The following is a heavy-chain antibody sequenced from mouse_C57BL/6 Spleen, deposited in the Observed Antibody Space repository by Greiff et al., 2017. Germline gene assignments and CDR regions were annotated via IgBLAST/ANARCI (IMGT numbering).Heavy chain of an antibody. CDR1: GFNIKDDY. CDR2: IDPENGDT. J-gene: IGHJ2*01. D-gene: IGHD1-1*01. Sequence: VQLQQSGAELVRPGASVKLSCTASGFNIKDDYMHWVKQRPEQGLEWIGWIDPENGDTEYASKFQGKATITADTSSNTAYLQLSSLTSEDTAVYYCTTRHYGISYYFDYWGQGTTLTVSS. V-gene: IGHV14-4*01. CDR3: TTRHYGISYYFDY.